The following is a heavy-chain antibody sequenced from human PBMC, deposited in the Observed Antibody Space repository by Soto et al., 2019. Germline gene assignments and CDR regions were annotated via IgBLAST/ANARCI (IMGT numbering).Heavy chain of an antibody. J-gene: IGHJ6*02. CDR3: ARDRYSYYDFWSGSLPYYYYGMDV. CDR2: IYYSGST. D-gene: IGHD3-3*01. V-gene: IGHV4-31*03. CDR1: GGYIINGGYY. Sequence: PSETLCVTNTVAGGYIINGGYYWSWIRQHPGKGLEWIGYIYYSGSTYYNPSLKSRVIISVDTSKNQFSLKLSSVTAADTAVYYCARDRYSYYDFWSGSLPYYYYGMDVWGQGTTVTVSS.